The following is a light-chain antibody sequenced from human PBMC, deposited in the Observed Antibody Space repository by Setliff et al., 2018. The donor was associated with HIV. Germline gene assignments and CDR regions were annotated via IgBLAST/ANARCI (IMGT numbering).Light chain of an antibody. CDR3: CSYAGTTTFPPGV. J-gene: IGLJ1*01. Sequence: QSVLTQPASVSGSPGQSITISCTGTSSDVGSYSYVSWYQQHPGKAPKLMIYDVSKRPSGVSNRYSGSKSGNTASLTISGLQAEDEADYHCCSYAGTTTFPPGVFGTGTKVTVL. V-gene: IGLV2-23*02. CDR2: DVS. CDR1: SSDVGSYSY.